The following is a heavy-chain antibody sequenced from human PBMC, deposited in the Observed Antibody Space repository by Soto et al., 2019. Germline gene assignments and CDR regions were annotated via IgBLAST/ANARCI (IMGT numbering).Heavy chain of an antibody. CDR2: INPSTGTT. CDR3: ARDLVPSY. J-gene: IGHJ4*02. V-gene: IGHV1-46*01. CDR1: GYTFTSYY. D-gene: IGHD2-15*01. Sequence: RASVKVSCKASGYTFTSYYLHWVRQAPGQGLEWMAIINPSTGTTTYAQKFQGRVTMSSDSSTSTVYMELSRLRSEDTAVYYCARDLVPSYWGQGALVTVSS.